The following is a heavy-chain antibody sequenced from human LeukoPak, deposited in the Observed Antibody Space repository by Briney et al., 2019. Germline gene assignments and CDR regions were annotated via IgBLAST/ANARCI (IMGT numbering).Heavy chain of an antibody. J-gene: IGHJ3*02. CDR3: ASSVLPMIVVGAFDI. CDR1: GGTFSSYA. Sequence: ASVKVSCKASGGTFSSYAIIWVRQAPGQGLEWMGKIIPIFGTANYAQKFQGRVTITTDESTSTAYMELSSLRSEDSAVYYCASSVLPMIVVGAFDISGQGTMVTVSS. D-gene: IGHD3-22*01. CDR2: IIPIFGTA. V-gene: IGHV1-69*05.